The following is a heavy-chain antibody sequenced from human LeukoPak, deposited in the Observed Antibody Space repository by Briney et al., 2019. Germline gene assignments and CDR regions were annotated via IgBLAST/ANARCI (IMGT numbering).Heavy chain of an antibody. J-gene: IGHJ3*02. CDR3: AKHAGGHDLDALDI. V-gene: IGHV3-7*03. D-gene: IGHD2-2*01. Sequence: GGSLRLSCAASGFTFTNYWMSWVRQAPGKGLELVANIKQDRSEKYYVDSVKGRFTISRDNAKNSLYLQMNSLRAEDTAVYFCAKHAGGHDLDALDIWGQGTMVTVSS. CDR1: GFTFTNYW. CDR2: IKQDRSEK.